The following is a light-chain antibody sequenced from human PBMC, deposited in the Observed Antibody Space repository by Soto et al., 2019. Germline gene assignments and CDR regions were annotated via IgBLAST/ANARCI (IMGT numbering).Light chain of an antibody. V-gene: IGKV1-5*03. J-gene: IGKJ2*01. CDR3: QHYSGFPST. CDR2: KAS. CDR1: QSISTW. Sequence: DIQMTQSPSTLSASVGDRVTITCRASQSISTWLTWYQQKPGKAPKLLIYKASSLESGLPSRFSGSASGTEFTLTLSSLQPDDFAYYYCQHYSGFPSTFGQGNKLEIK.